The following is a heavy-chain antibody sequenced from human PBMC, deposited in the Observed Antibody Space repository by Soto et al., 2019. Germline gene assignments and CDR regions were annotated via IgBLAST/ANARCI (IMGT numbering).Heavy chain of an antibody. CDR2: MSYDGGNK. CDR3: ARGGDYNVLTHLGYFDY. Sequence: PGGSLRLSCAASGFTFSSYGIHWVRQAPGKGLEWVTVMSYDGGNKYYADSVKGRFTISRDNSKNTVYLQMNSLRPEDTAVYYCARGGDYNVLTHLGYFDYWGQGTPVTVLL. J-gene: IGHJ4*02. V-gene: IGHV3-30-3*01. D-gene: IGHD3-9*01. CDR1: GFTFSSYG.